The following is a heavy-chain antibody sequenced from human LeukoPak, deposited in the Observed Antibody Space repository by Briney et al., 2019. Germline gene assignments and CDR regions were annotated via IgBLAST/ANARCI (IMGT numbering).Heavy chain of an antibody. CDR3: ARYDYNNYVGYYDH. CDR2: INSDGSST. J-gene: IGHJ4*02. V-gene: IGHV3-74*01. Sequence: GGSLRLSCAASGFTFSSYWMHWVRQAPGKGLVWVSRINSDGSSTSYADSVKGRFTISRDNAKNTLYLQMNSLRAEDTALYYCARYDYNNYVGYYDHWGQGTLVTVSS. CDR1: GFTFSSYW. D-gene: IGHD4-11*01.